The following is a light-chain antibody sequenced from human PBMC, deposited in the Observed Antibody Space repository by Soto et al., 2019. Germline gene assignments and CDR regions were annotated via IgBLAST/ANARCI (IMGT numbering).Light chain of an antibody. CDR2: DTS. V-gene: IGKV3-11*01. CDR1: QSVSSY. J-gene: IGKJ4*01. CDR3: QHRSDWPLT. Sequence: EILLTQSPATLSLSPGDRATLSCSASQSVSSYLAWYQQKPGQAPRLLIYDTSNRATGIPARFSGSGSGTDFTLTISSLEPEDFAVYYCQHRSDWPLTFGGGTKVEIK.